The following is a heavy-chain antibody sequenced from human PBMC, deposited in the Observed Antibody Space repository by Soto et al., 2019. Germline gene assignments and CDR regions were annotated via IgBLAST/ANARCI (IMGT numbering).Heavy chain of an antibody. CDR3: ARDHDPSDYFDY. D-gene: IGHD1-26*01. Sequence: SVKVSCKASGGTFSSYTISWVRQAPGQGLEWMGRIIPILGIANYAQKFQGRVTITADKSTSTAYMELSSLRSEDTAVYYCARDHDPSDYFDYWGQGTLVTVSS. CDR2: IIPILGIA. V-gene: IGHV1-69*04. CDR1: GGTFSSYT. J-gene: IGHJ4*02.